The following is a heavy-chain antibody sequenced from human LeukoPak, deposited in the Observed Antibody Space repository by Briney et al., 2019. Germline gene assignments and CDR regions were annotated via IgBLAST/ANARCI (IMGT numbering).Heavy chain of an antibody. J-gene: IGHJ4*02. CDR3: AKYPGRRYYDSSGSPFNFDY. D-gene: IGHD3-22*01. Sequence: GGSLRLSCAASGFTFSSYAMSWVRQAPGKGLEWVSAISGSGGSTYYADSVKGRFTISRDNSKNTLYLQMNSLRAEDTAVYYCAKYPGRRYYDSSGSPFNFDYWGQGTLVTVSS. CDR1: GFTFSSYA. V-gene: IGHV3-23*01. CDR2: ISGSGGST.